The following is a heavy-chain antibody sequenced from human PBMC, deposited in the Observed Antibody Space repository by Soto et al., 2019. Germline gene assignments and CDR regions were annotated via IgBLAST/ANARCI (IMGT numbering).Heavy chain of an antibody. Sequence: PGGSLRLSCAASGFTFSSYAMHWVRQAPGKGLEWVAVISYDGSNKYYADSRNGRFTIPRDNSKNTPYLQMNSLRAEDTAVYYCSRDLITGTTSHYYGMDVWGQGTTVTVSS. J-gene: IGHJ6*02. D-gene: IGHD1-7*01. CDR3: SRDLITGTTSHYYGMDV. V-gene: IGHV3-30-3*01. CDR2: ISYDGSNK. CDR1: GFTFSSYA.